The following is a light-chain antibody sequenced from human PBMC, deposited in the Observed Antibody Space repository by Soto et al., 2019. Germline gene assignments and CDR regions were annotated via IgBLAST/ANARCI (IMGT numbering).Light chain of an antibody. CDR1: SSDVGNYNL. J-gene: IGLJ1*01. CDR3: CSYAGSGTYV. CDR2: EDS. V-gene: IGLV2-23*01. Sequence: QSALTQPASVSGSPGQSITISCTGTSSDVGNYNLVSWYQQHPGKAPKLMIYEDSKRPSGVSNRFSGSKSGSTASLTISGLQAEDEAYYYCCSYAGSGTYVFGTGTKLTVL.